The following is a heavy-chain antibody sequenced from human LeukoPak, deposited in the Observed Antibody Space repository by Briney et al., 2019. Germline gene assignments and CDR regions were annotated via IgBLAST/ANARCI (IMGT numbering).Heavy chain of an antibody. CDR2: IYTSGST. CDR3: ARGNTLCSGGSCSTNIDY. Sequence: SETLSLTCTVSGGSISSYYWSRIRQPAGKGLEWIGRIYTSGSTSYNPSLKSRVTMSVDTSKNQFSLKLSSVTAADTAVYYCARGNTLCSGGSCSTNIDYWGQGTLVTVSS. V-gene: IGHV4-4*07. J-gene: IGHJ4*02. CDR1: GGSISSYY. D-gene: IGHD2-15*01.